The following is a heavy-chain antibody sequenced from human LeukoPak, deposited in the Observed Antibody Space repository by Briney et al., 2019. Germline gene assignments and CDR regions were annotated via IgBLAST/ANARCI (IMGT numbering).Heavy chain of an antibody. J-gene: IGHJ6*02. CDR2: IYYSGST. D-gene: IGHD2-21*02. CDR1: GGSISSGGYY. CDR3: AREPFTAIPYYYHYGMDV. V-gene: IGHV4-31*03. Sequence: SETLSLTCTVSGGSISSGGYYWSWIRQHPGKGLEWIGYIYYSGSTYYNPSLKSRVTISVDKSKNQFSLKLSSVTAADTAVYYCAREPFTAIPYYYHYGMDVWGQGTTVTVSS.